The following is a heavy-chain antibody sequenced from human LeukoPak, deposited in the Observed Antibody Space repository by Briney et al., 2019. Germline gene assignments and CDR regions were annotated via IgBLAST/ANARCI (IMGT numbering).Heavy chain of an antibody. Sequence: PSQTLSLTCTVSGGSISSGDNYWSWIRQPPGKGLEWIGYIYYSGSTYYNLSLKSRVTISVDTSKNQFSLKLSSVTAADTAVYYCARTFDYYDSSGQNWFDPWGQGTLVTVSS. CDR1: GGSISSGDNY. V-gene: IGHV4-30-4*01. CDR3: ARTFDYYDSSGQNWFDP. D-gene: IGHD3-22*01. CDR2: IYYSGST. J-gene: IGHJ5*02.